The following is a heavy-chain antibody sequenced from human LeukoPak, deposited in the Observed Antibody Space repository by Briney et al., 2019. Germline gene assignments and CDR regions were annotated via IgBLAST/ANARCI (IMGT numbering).Heavy chain of an antibody. CDR1: GDSISSYS. D-gene: IGHD2-15*01. Sequence: SETLSLTCTVSGDSISSYSWSWIRQPPVKGLEWIGYIYYSGSTNYNPSLKSRVTISVDTSKNQFSLKLSSVTAADTAVYYCARDRGGYCSGGSCYGVLDPWGQGTLVTVSS. CDR2: IYYSGST. J-gene: IGHJ5*02. V-gene: IGHV4-59*01. CDR3: ARDRGGYCSGGSCYGVLDP.